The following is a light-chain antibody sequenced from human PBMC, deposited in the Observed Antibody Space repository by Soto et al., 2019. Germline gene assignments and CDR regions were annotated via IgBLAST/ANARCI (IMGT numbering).Light chain of an antibody. CDR3: QSYDSSLSGSV. CDR2: ANT. CDR1: SSNIGAGYD. Sequence: QSVLTQTPSVSGAPGQRVTISCTGSSSNIGAGYDVHWYQQLPGTTPKLLIYANTNRPSGVPDRFSGSKSGTSASLAITGLQAEDEADYYCQSYDSSLSGSVFSGGTKLTVL. J-gene: IGLJ3*02. V-gene: IGLV1-40*01.